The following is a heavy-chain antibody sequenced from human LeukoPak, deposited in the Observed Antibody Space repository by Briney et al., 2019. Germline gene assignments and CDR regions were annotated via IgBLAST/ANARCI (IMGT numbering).Heavy chain of an antibody. Sequence: PGGSLRLSCAASGFTFSSYWMSWVRQAPGKGLEWVANIKQDGSEKYYVDSVKGRFTISRDNAKNSLYLQMNSLRAEDTAVYYCARDRHIAGAGYYFDYWGQGTLVTVSS. CDR2: IKQDGSEK. J-gene: IGHJ4*02. V-gene: IGHV3-7*01. CDR3: ARDRHIAGAGYYFDY. D-gene: IGHD6-19*01. CDR1: GFTFSSYW.